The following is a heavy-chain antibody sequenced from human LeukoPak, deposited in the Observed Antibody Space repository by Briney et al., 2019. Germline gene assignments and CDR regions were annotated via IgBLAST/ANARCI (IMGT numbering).Heavy chain of an antibody. Sequence: GESLKISCKASGYTFTSYWIGWVRQMPGKGLEWMGGLYPGDSDTRYSPSFQGQVTISADKSISTAYLQWSSLKASDTAMYYCARHDDCSGGSCYPGYWGQGTLVIVSS. CDR2: LYPGDSDT. J-gene: IGHJ4*02. D-gene: IGHD2-15*01. V-gene: IGHV5-51*01. CDR1: GYTFTSYW. CDR3: ARHDDCSGGSCYPGY.